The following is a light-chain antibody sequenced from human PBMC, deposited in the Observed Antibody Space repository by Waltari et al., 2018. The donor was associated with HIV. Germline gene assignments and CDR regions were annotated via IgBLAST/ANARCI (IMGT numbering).Light chain of an antibody. J-gene: IGLJ3*02. CDR3: SSYSTLKTIL. V-gene: IGLV2-14*03. Sequence: QSALTQPASVSGSPGQSVTIPCTGGNTAIGAFDLVSWYQQRSGEAPQLIIFGVTSRPSGVSSRFSGFKSGHTASLTISGLHDGDEAYYFCSSYSTLKTILFGGGTKLTV. CDR1: NTAIGAFDL. CDR2: GVT.